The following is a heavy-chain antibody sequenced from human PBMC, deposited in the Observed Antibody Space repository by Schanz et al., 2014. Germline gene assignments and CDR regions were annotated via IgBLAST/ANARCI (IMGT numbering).Heavy chain of an antibody. CDR1: GFNFITFA. J-gene: IGHJ4*02. CDR3: AKEKEEVAADGSFFDY. V-gene: IGHV3-30*18. Sequence: VQLVESGGGLVKPGGSLRLSCAASGFNFITFAMSWVRQAPGKGLEWVGFISFDGRNTGYAHSVKGRFTISRDNSKNTVNLQMNSLRAEDTAVYYCAKEKEEVAADGSFFDYWGQGTLVTGSS. D-gene: IGHD6-13*01. CDR2: ISFDGRNT.